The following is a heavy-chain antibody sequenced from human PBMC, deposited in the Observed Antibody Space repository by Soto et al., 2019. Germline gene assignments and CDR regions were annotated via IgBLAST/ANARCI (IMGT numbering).Heavy chain of an antibody. J-gene: IGHJ5*02. CDR2: IYQSGVT. CDR3: AGMPYTSGLRFDP. V-gene: IGHV4-30-2*06. Sequence: PSETLSLTCTVSGASISSGDYSWSWIRQYPGQGLEWIGFIYQSGVTSYNPSLASRVSISLDRSNNQCSLKLKSVTAADTAVYFCAGMPYTSGLRFDPWGPGTLVTVSS. CDR1: GASISSGDYS. D-gene: IGHD6-19*01.